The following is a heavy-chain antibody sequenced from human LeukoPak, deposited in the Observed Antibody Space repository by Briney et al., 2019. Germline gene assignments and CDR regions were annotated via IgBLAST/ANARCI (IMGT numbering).Heavy chain of an antibody. CDR1: GLTFRNAW. Sequence: GGSLRLSCVVSGLTFRNAWLCWVRQAPGKGLEWVGRIKSKTDGEATDYAAPVKGRFTISRDDSKNTLFMQMNSLQSDDTAVYYCTTWPEHDSVAGDYWGQGTLVTVST. J-gene: IGHJ4*02. CDR2: IKSKTDGEAT. CDR3: TTWPEHDSVAGDY. V-gene: IGHV3-15*01. D-gene: IGHD6-19*01.